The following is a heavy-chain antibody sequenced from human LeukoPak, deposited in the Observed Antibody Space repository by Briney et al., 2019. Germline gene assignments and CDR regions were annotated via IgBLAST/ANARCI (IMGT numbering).Heavy chain of an antibody. J-gene: IGHJ4*02. Sequence: SETLSLTCTVSGGSISSSSYYWGWIRQPPGKGLEWIGSIYYSGSTYYNPSLKSRVTISVDTSKNQFSLRLSSVTAADTAVYYCANGALDYWGQGTLVTVSS. CDR2: IYYSGST. CDR3: ANGALDY. CDR1: GGSISSSSYY. V-gene: IGHV4-39*07.